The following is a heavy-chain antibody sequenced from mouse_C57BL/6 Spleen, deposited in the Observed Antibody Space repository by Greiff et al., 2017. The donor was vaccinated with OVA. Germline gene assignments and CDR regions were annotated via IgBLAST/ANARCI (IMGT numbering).Heavy chain of an antibody. CDR2: ISPGGSYT. Sequence: EVQLVESGGDLVKPGGSLKLSCAASGFTFSSYGMSWVRQTPDQSLEWVATISPGGSYTYYKDSVKGQFTLSRDKANNTLYLQMSSLKSEDTAVYYCARDGGTAHVLLDDWGKGTLVTVSA. D-gene: IGHD3-2*02. CDR1: GFTFSSYG. J-gene: IGHJ3*01. V-gene: IGHV5-6*01. CDR3: ARDGGTAHVLLDD.